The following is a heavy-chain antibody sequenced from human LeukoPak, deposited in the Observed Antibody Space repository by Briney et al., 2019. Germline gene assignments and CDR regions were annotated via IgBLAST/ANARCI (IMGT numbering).Heavy chain of an antibody. CDR1: GFTFSSYS. CDR3: ARNGQQLAYYFDY. D-gene: IGHD6-6*01. CDR2: ISSSGSYI. V-gene: IGHV3-21*01. J-gene: IGHJ4*02. Sequence: GGALRLSCAASGFTFSSYSMNWVRQAPGKGLEWVSSISSSGSYIYYADSVKGRFTISRDNAKNSLYLQMNSLRAEDTAVYYCARNGQQLAYYFDYWGQGTLVTVSS.